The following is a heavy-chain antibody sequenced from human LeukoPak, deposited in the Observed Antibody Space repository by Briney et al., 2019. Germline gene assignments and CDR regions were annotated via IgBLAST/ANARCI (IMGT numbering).Heavy chain of an antibody. CDR2: INHSGST. J-gene: IGHJ4*02. CDR3: ARADYGDYAGLWYFDY. V-gene: IGHV4-34*01. D-gene: IGHD4-17*01. CDR1: GGSFSGYY. Sequence: SETLSLTCAVYGGSFSGYYWSWIRQPPGKGLEWIGEINHSGSTNYNPSLKSRVTISVDTSKNQFSLKLSSVTAADTAVYYCARADYGDYAGLWYFDYWGQGTLVTVSS.